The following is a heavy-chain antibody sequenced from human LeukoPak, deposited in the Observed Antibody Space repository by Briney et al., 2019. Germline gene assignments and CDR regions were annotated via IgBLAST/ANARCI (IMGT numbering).Heavy chain of an antibody. CDR1: GYSFTSYW. J-gene: IGHJ3*02. Sequence: GESLKISCKGSGYSFTSYWIGWVRQMPGKGLEWMGIIYPGDSDTRYSPSFQGQVTISADKSISTAYLQWSSLKASDTAMYYCARRDFRHRERDAFDIWGQGTMVTVSS. CDR2: IYPGDSDT. D-gene: IGHD3-3*01. V-gene: IGHV5-51*01. CDR3: ARRDFRHRERDAFDI.